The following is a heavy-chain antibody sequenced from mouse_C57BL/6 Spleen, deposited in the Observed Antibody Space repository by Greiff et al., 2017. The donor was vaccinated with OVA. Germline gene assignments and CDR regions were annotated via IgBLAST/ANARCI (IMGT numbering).Heavy chain of an antibody. Sequence: EVQGVESGGDLVKPGGSLKLSCAASGFTFSSYGMSWVRQTPDKRLEWVATISSGGSYTSYPDSVKGRFTISRDNAKNTLYLQMSSLKSEDTAMYYCARHEGTTVPFAYWGQGTLVTVSA. CDR2: ISSGGSYT. D-gene: IGHD1-1*01. J-gene: IGHJ3*01. V-gene: IGHV5-6*01. CDR1: GFTFSSYG. CDR3: ARHEGTTVPFAY.